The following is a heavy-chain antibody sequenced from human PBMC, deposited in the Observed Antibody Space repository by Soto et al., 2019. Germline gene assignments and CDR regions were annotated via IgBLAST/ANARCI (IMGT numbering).Heavy chain of an antibody. V-gene: IGHV4-38-2*01. Sequence: PSETLSLTCAVSGYSISSGYYWGWIRQPPGKGLEWIGSIYHSGSTYYNPSLKSRVTISVGTSKNQFSLKLSSVTAADTAVYYCARRPGGPYCSGGSCYFDYWGQGTLVTVSS. J-gene: IGHJ4*02. D-gene: IGHD2-15*01. CDR1: GYSISSGYY. CDR3: ARRPGGPYCSGGSCYFDY. CDR2: IYHSGST.